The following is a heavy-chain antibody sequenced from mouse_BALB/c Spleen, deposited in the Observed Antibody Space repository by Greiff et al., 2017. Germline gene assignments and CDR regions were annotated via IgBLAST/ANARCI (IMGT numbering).Heavy chain of an antibody. V-gene: IGHV1-66*01. CDR1: GYSFTSYY. D-gene: IGHD2-3*01. CDR2: IFPGSGNT. Sequence: VQLQQSGPELVKPGASVKISCKASGYSFTSYYIHWVKQRPGQGLEWIGWIFPGSGNTKYNEKFKGKATLTADTSSSTAYMQLSSLTSEDSAVYFCARVYDGYPHFDYWGQGTTLTVSS. J-gene: IGHJ2*01. CDR3: ARVYDGYPHFDY.